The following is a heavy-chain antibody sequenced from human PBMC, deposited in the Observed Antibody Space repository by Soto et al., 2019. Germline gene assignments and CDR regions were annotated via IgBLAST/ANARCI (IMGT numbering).Heavy chain of an antibody. J-gene: IGHJ6*02. CDR1: GYTFTNYC. V-gene: IGHV5-51*01. CDR2: IYPGDSDT. Sequence: GESLKISCNGSGYTFTNYCIGLVLQIPGKGPEWMGIIYPGDSDTKYNPSFQGQVTISADKSITTTYLQWSSLKASDTAIYYCAASIFYYGMDVWGQGTTVTVSS. CDR3: AASIFYYGMDV.